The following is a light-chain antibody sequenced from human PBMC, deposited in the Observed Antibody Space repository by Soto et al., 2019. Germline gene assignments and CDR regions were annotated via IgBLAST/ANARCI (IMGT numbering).Light chain of an antibody. CDR2: KAS. CDR1: QSISSW. CDR3: QLYNSYSEA. Sequence: DIQMTQSPSTLSASVGDRVTITCRASQSISSWLAWYQQKPGKAPKLLIYKASSLESGVPSRFSGSGSGTEFTLTISSLQPDDFATYYCQLYNSYSEAFGQGTKVELK. V-gene: IGKV1-5*03. J-gene: IGKJ1*01.